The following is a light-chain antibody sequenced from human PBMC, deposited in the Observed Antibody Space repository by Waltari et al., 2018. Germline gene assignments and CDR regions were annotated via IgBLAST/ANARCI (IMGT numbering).Light chain of an antibody. J-gene: IGKJ2*01. Sequence: DIVMTQSPDSLAVSLGERATINCKSSQSILYSSSNMNYLAWYQQKQGQLPKLLIYWAATRESGVPDRFSGSGSGTDFTLTISSLQAEDVAVYYCQQYYGSPPYTFGQGTKLEIK. V-gene: IGKV4-1*01. CDR2: WAA. CDR3: QQYYGSPPYT. CDR1: QSILYSSSNMNY.